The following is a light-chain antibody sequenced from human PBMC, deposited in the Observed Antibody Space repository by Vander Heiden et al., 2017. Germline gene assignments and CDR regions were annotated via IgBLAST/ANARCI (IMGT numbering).Light chain of an antibody. V-gene: IGKV1-8*01. CDR2: TAS. Sequence: AIRMTQSPSSFSASTGDRVTITCRASQGISSHLAWYQQKPGKAPKLLIHTASTLQSGVPSRFSGSGSGTDFTLTISCLQSEDFATYYCQQYYSYPLTFGGGIKVEIK. CDR3: QQYYSYPLT. CDR1: QGISSH. J-gene: IGKJ4*01.